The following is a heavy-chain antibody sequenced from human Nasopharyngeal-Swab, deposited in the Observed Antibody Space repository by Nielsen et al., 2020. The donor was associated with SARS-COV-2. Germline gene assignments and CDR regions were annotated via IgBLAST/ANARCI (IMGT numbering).Heavy chain of an antibody. CDR1: GFTFSSYA. D-gene: IGHD5-12*01. CDR3: ARDPDVDIVATDAFDI. V-gene: IGHV3-30-3*01. CDR2: ISYDGSNK. Sequence: GGSLRLSCAASGFTFSSYAMHWVRQAPGKGLEWVAVISYDGSNKYYADSVKGRFTISRDNSKNTLYLQMNSLRAEDTAVYYCARDPDVDIVATDAFDIWGQGTMVTV. J-gene: IGHJ3*02.